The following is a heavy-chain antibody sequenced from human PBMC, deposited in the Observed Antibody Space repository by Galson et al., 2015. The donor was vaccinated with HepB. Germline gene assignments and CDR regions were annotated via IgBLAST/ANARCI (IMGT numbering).Heavy chain of an antibody. Sequence: QSGAEVKKPGESLRISCKGSGYSFTSYWISWVRQVPGKGLEWMGIIYPGDSETRYSPSFQGQVTISADKSISTAYLQWSSLKASDTALYYCARHEYGSGSSSDYWGQGTLVIVSS. J-gene: IGHJ4*02. CDR1: GYSFTSYW. D-gene: IGHD3-10*01. CDR3: ARHEYGSGSSSDY. V-gene: IGHV5-51*01. CDR2: IYPGDSET.